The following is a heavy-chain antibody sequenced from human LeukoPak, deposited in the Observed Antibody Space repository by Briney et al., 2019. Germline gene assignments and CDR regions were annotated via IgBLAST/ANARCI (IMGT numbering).Heavy chain of an antibody. CDR3: ARSAGDEDSNWFDP. V-gene: IGHV1-8*01. D-gene: IGHD7-27*01. CDR1: GYTFTSYD. J-gene: IGHJ5*02. Sequence: GASVKVSCKASGYTFTSYDINWVRQATGQGLEWMGWMNPNSGNTGYAQKFQGRVTITADKSTSTAYMELSSLRSEDTAVYYCARSAGDEDSNWFDPWGQGTLVTVSS. CDR2: MNPNSGNT.